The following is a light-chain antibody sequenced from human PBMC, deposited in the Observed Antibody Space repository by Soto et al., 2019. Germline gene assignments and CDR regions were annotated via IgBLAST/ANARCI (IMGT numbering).Light chain of an antibody. CDR3: QQYIDWAFT. Sequence: MVMTQFPATLSVSPGERATLSCRASQDIRSNLAWYQQKPGQGPRLLIHDASTRAAGIPARFSGSGSGTDFTLTISSLQSEDIAFYYCQQYIDWAFTFGQGTKLEIK. J-gene: IGKJ2*01. CDR1: QDIRSN. CDR2: DAS. V-gene: IGKV3-15*01.